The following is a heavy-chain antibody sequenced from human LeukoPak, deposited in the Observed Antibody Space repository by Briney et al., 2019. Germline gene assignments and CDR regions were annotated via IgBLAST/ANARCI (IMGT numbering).Heavy chain of an antibody. CDR3: VRNQWVEQYWYFDL. D-gene: IGHD1/OR15-1a*01. CDR2: INGADTTT. CDR1: GFTFRNYA. J-gene: IGHJ2*01. Sequence: PGGSLRLFCAASGFTFRNYAMSWVRQAPGKGLEWVSGINGADTTTLYADSVKGRFTISRDNSKNALSLQMNSLRAEDTAVYYCVRNQWVEQYWYFDLWGRGTLVTVSS. V-gene: IGHV3-23*01.